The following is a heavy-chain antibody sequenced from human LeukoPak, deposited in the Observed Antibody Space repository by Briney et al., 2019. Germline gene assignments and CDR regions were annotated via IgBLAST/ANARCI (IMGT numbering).Heavy chain of an antibody. J-gene: IGHJ4*02. Sequence: ASVKVSCKVSGYTLTELSMHWVRQAPGKGLEWMGGFDPEDGETIYAQKFQGRVTMTRDTSTSTVYMELSSLRSEDTAVYYCARERGPNSSGARYFDYWGQGTLVTVSS. D-gene: IGHD6-19*01. CDR3: ARERGPNSSGARYFDY. CDR2: FDPEDGET. CDR1: GYTLTELS. V-gene: IGHV1-24*01.